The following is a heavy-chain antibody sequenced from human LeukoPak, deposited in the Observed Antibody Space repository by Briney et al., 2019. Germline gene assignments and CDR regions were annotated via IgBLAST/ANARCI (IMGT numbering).Heavy chain of an antibody. J-gene: IGHJ4*02. CDR3: ARLVTGSLYYYDSSGLHDY. CDR1: GGSISSYY. V-gene: IGHV4-59*01. CDR2: IYYSGST. Sequence: KTSETLSLTCTVSGGSISSYYWSWIRQPPGKGLEWIGYIYYSGSTNYNPSLKSRVTISVDTSKNQFSLKLSSVTAADTAVYYCARLVTGSLYYYDSSGLHDYWGQGTLVTVSS. D-gene: IGHD3-22*01.